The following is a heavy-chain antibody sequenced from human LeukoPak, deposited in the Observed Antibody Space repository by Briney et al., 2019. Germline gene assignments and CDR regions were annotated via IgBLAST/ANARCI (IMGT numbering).Heavy chain of an antibody. J-gene: IGHJ6*03. D-gene: IGHD5-24*01. V-gene: IGHV3-21*04. CDR2: ISSSSSYI. CDR1: GFTFSSYS. CDR3: AKGSTKAYYYSMDV. Sequence: GGSLRLSCAASGFTFSSYSMNWVRQAPGKGLEWVSSISSSSSYIYYADSVKGRFTISRDNAKNSLYLQMNSLRAEDMALYYCAKGSTKAYYYSMDVWGKGTTVTVSS.